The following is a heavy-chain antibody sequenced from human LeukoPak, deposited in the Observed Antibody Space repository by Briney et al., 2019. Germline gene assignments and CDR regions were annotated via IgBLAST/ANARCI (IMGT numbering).Heavy chain of an antibody. CDR3: ARDIYYYDSSGYYFPGGSDY. V-gene: IGHV3-30*02. J-gene: IGHJ4*02. CDR2: IRYDGSDK. CDR1: GFTFSSYG. Sequence: GGSLRLSCAASGFTFSSYGMHWVRQAPGKGLEWVAFIRYDGSDKFYADSVKGRFTISRDNAKNSLYLQMNSLRAEDTAVYYCARDIYYYDSSGYYFPGGSDYWGQGTLVTVSS. D-gene: IGHD3-22*01.